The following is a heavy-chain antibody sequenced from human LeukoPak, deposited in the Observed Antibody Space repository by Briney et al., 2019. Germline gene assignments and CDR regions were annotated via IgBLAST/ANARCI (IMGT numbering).Heavy chain of an antibody. V-gene: IGHV3-53*04. Sequence: GGSLRLSCAASGFTVSSNYMSWVRQAPGKGLEWVSVINSGGSTYYADSVKGRFTISRHNSKNTLYLQMNSLRAEDTAVYYCARGGDLYDSSGYYLSLAFDIWGQGTMVTVSS. D-gene: IGHD3-22*01. J-gene: IGHJ3*02. CDR1: GFTVSSNY. CDR3: ARGGDLYDSSGYYLSLAFDI. CDR2: INSGGST.